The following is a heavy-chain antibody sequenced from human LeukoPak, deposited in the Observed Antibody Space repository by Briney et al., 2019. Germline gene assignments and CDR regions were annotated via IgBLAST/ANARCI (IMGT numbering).Heavy chain of an antibody. CDR2: ISYDASNK. V-gene: IGHV3-30*03. CDR1: GLTFSSYG. CDR3: AGGRVGIGS. D-gene: IGHD3-3*01. J-gene: IGHJ5*02. Sequence: GGSLRLSCAASGLTFSSYGMHWVRQAPRKGLEWVAVISYDASNKHYPHSAKAPSTISRDNSKNTLYPQMSSLRAEDTAVYYCAGGRVGIGSWGQGTLVTVSS.